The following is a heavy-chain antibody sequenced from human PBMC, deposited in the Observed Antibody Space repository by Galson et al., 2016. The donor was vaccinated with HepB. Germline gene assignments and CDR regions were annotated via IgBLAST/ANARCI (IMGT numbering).Heavy chain of an antibody. CDR3: ASRDEDPSGNHAFDI. D-gene: IGHD3-10*01. CDR2: MYYSGST. CDR1: GGSISSSSYY. J-gene: IGHJ3*02. Sequence: SETLSLTCTVSGGSISSSSYYWGWIRQPPGKGLEWIGSMYYSGSTYNNPSLKSRVTISVDTSKTQFSLKLSSVTAADTAVYYWASRDEDPSGNHAFDIWGPGTMITVSS. V-gene: IGHV4-39*07.